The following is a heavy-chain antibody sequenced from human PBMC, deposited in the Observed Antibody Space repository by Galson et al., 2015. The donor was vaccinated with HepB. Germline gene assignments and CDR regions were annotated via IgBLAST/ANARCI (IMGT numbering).Heavy chain of an antibody. D-gene: IGHD3-16*01. J-gene: IGHJ5*02. CDR3: ARVVPPRLGELVGLFDP. Sequence: SVKVSCKASGYTFTSYGISWVRQAPGQGLEWMGWISAYNGNTNYAQKLQGRVTMTTDTSTSTAYMELRSLRSDDTAVYYCARVVPPRLGELVGLFDPWGQGTLVTVSS. CDR2: ISAYNGNT. V-gene: IGHV1-18*04. CDR1: GYTFTSYG.